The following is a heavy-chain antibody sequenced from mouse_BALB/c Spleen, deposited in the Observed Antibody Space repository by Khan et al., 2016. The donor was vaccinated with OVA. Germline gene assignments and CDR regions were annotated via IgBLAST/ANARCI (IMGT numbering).Heavy chain of an antibody. J-gene: IGHJ3*01. CDR3: ASDYGGGCWFAY. CDR2: INPYNDGA. V-gene: IGHV1S136*01. CDR1: GYTFTNYI. Sequence: VQLKQSGPELVKPGASVKMSCKATGYTFTNYIIHWAKQKPGQGLEWSGYINPYNDGAKYNEKFKDKATLTPDKSSSTAYMELSGLTSEDSAVYCCASDYGGGCWFAYWGRGTLVTVSA. D-gene: IGHD1-1*01.